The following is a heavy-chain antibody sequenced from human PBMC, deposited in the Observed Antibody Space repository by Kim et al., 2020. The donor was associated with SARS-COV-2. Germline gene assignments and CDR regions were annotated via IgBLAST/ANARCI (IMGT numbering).Heavy chain of an antibody. J-gene: IGHJ3*02. Sequence: GGSLRLSCAASGFSLSSYTMNWVRQAPGKGLEWVSSISSHSLYIYYADSVKGRFTISRDSAKNSHYLQMNSLRAEDTAVYYCVREPWCFLCHDAFDMWGQGTMVTVSS. CDR2: ISSHSLYI. CDR3: VREPWCFLCHDAFDM. CDR1: GFSLSSYT. D-gene: IGHD2-8*01. V-gene: IGHV3-21*01.